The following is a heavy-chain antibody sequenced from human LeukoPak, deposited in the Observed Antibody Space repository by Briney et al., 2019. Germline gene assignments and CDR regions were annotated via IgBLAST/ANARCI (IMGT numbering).Heavy chain of an antibody. CDR2: IHSGGTT. CDR1: GLTVSSNY. J-gene: IGHJ4*02. V-gene: IGHV3-53*01. D-gene: IGHD3-9*01. CDR3: ARVWTYYDILTGYYAYYFDY. Sequence: SGGSLRLSCAASGLTVSSNYMSWVRQAPGKGLEWVSVIHSGGTTYYADSVKGRFTISRDKSKNTLYLQMNSLRAEDTAVYYCARVWTYYDILTGYYAYYFDYWGQGTLVTVSS.